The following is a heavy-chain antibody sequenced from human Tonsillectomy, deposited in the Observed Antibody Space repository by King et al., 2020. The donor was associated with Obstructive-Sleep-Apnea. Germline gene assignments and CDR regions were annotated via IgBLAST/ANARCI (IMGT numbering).Heavy chain of an antibody. D-gene: IGHD6-13*01. CDR1: GYTFTSYW. Sequence: QLVQSGAEVKKPGESLRISCKGSGYTFTSYWISWVRQMPGKGLEWMGRIDPSDSYTNYSPSFQGHVTIPADKSISTAYLQWSSLKAPDTAMYYCARPQPSRLMDVWGHGTTVPLSS. J-gene: IGHJ6*02. CDR3: ARPQPSRLMDV. CDR2: IDPSDSYT. V-gene: IGHV5-10-1*01.